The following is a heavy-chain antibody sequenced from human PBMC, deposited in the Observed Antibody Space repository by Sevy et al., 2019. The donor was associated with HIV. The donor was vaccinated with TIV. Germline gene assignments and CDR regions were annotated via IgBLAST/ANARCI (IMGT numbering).Heavy chain of an antibody. D-gene: IGHD3-10*01. Sequence: SETLSLICAVSGYSISSGYYWGWIRQPPGKGLEWIGTISHAGNTYYNPSLKSQVTISLDTSKNQFSLKLSSVTAADAAVYYCASLGITIVRGVNDNWFDPWGLGTLVTVSS. J-gene: IGHJ5*02. CDR1: GYSISSGYY. V-gene: IGHV4-38-2*01. CDR3: ASLGITIVRGVNDNWFDP. CDR2: ISHAGNT.